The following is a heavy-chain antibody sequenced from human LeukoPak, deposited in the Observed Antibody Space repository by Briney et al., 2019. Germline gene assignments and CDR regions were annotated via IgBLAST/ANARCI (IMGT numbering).Heavy chain of an antibody. CDR2: IYSAGAT. D-gene: IGHD1-26*01. CDR3: ARIEWERLGRAFDI. V-gene: IGHV3-53*01. Sequence: GGSLRLSCAASGFTFSNYDMSWVRQAPGKGLEWVSSIYSAGATHYAESVKGRFTISRDNSKNTLYLQMNSLRAEDMAVYYCARIEWERLGRAFDIWGQGTMVTVSS. J-gene: IGHJ3*02. CDR1: GFTFSNYD.